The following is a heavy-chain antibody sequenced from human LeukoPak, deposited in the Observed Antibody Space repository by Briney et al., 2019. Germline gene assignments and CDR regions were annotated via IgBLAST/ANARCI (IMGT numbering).Heavy chain of an antibody. CDR1: GGSFSSYY. V-gene: IGHV4-59*01. J-gene: IGHJ5*02. D-gene: IGHD6-13*01. CDR2: IYYSGST. Sequence: SETLSLTCAVYGGSFSSYYCSWIRQPPGKGLEWIGYIYYSGSTNYNPSLKSRVTVSVDTSKNQFSLKLSSVTAADTAVYYCAREGGDSSWSTDWFDPWGQGTLVTVSS. CDR3: AREGGDSSWSTDWFDP.